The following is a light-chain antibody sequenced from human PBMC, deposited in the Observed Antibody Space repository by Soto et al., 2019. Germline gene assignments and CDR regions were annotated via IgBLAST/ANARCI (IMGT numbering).Light chain of an antibody. Sequence: QSALTQPPSASGSPGQSVTISCTGTSSDVGGYNYVSWYQQHPGKAPKVVIYEVSKRPSGVSNRFSESKSGNTASLTISGLQADDEADYYCCSYAGNNYVFGTGTKLTVL. CDR2: EVS. J-gene: IGLJ1*01. CDR1: SSDVGGYNY. V-gene: IGLV2-8*01. CDR3: CSYAGNNYV.